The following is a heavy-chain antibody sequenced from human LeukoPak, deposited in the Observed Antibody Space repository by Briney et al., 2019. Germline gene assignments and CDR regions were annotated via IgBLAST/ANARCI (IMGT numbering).Heavy chain of an antibody. J-gene: IGHJ4*02. CDR3: AKDFFTYYYDSSGPHDY. CDR2: ISYDGSNK. Sequence: GALRLSCAASGFTFSSYGMHWVRQAPGKGLEWVAVISYDGSNKYYADSVKGRFTISRDNSKNTLYLQMNSLRAEDTAVYYCAKDFFTYYYDSSGPHDYWGQGTLVTVSS. D-gene: IGHD3-22*01. V-gene: IGHV3-30*18. CDR1: GFTFSSYG.